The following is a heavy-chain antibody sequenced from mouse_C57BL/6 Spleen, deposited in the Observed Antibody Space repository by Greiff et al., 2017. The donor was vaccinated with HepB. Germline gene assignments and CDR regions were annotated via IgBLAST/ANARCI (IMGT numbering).Heavy chain of an antibody. CDR3: ARNSNSLRFDY. Sequence: VQLQQPGAELVKPGASVKLSCKASGYTFTSYWMQWVKQRPGQGLEWIGEIDPSDSYTNYNQKFKGKATLTVDTSSSTAYMQLSSLTSEDSAVYYCARNSNSLRFDYWGQGTTLTVSS. J-gene: IGHJ2*01. V-gene: IGHV1-50*01. CDR2: IDPSDSYT. D-gene: IGHD2-5*01. CDR1: GYTFTSYW.